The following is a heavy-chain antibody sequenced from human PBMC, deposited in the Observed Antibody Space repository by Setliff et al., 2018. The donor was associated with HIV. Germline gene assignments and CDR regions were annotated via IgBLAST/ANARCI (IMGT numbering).Heavy chain of an antibody. CDR3: VRHVWSDDFLVPGWFDS. CDR1: GGSIIDSRYF. D-gene: IGHD3-3*01. V-gene: IGHV4-39*01. Sequence: LSLTCTVSGGSIIDSRYFWGWIRQPPGKGLEWIGRVYYSGITYYSSSLKSRVTVSVDTSRIQFSLKLTSVTAADTAVYKCVRHVWSDDFLVPGWFDSWSQGTLVTVSS. CDR2: VYYSGIT. J-gene: IGHJ5*01.